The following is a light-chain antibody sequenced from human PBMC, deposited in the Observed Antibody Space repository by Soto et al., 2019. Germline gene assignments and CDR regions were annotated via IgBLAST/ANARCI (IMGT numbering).Light chain of an antibody. Sequence: EIVLTQSPATLSLSPGERATLSCRASQSVSSYLAWYQQKPGQAPRLLIYDASNRATGIPARFSGSVSGTDFTLTISSLEPEDFAVYYCQQRSGFGGGTKVEIK. V-gene: IGKV3-11*01. CDR2: DAS. J-gene: IGKJ4*01. CDR3: QQRSG. CDR1: QSVSSY.